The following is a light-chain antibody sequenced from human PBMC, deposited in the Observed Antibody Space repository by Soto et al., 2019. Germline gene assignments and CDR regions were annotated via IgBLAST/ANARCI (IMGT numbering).Light chain of an antibody. CDR3: SSYTSGSSNYV. J-gene: IGLJ1*01. V-gene: IGLV2-14*01. CDR2: GVT. Sequence: QSVLTQPASVSGSPGQSITISCTGTSSDVGAYYSVSWYQHHPGKAPKLIIYGVTNRPSGVSNRFSGSKSGNTASLTISGLQAEDEADYHCSSYTSGSSNYVFGNRTKVTV. CDR1: SSDVGAYYS.